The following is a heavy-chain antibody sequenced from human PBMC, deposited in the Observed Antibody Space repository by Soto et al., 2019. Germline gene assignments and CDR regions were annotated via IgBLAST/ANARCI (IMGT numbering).Heavy chain of an antibody. CDR2: ISYDGSNK. Sequence: GGFLRLSCAASGFTFSSYAMHWVRQAPGKGLEWVAVISYDGSNKYYADSVKGRFTISRDNSKNTLYLQMNSLRAEDTAVYYCARDRVVVVPAANYYYYGMDVWGQGTTVTVSS. CDR3: ARDRVVVVPAANYYYYGMDV. D-gene: IGHD2-2*01. V-gene: IGHV3-30-3*01. J-gene: IGHJ6*02. CDR1: GFTFSSYA.